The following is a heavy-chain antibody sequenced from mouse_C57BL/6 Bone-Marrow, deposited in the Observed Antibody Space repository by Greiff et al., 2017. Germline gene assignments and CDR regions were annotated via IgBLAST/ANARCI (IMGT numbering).Heavy chain of an antibody. J-gene: IGHJ3*01. D-gene: IGHD2-3*01. CDR3: TRGYYEAY. V-gene: IGHV14-4*01. Sequence: EVKLQESGAELVRPGASVKLSCTASGFNIKDDYMHWVKQRPEQGLEWIGWIDPENGDTEYASKFQGKATITADTSSNTAYLQLSSLTSEDTAVDCCTRGYYEAYWGQGTLVTVAA. CDR2: IDPENGDT. CDR1: GFNIKDDY.